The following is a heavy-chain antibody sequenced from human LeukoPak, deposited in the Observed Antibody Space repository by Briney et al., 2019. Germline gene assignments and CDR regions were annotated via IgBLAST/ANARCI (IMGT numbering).Heavy chain of an antibody. Sequence: PGGSLRLSCAASGFTFSSYGMHWVRQAPGKGLEWVAVISYDGSNKYYADSVKGRFTISRDNSKNTLYLQMNSLRAEDTAVYYCAKDESRYSSSSYFDYWGQGTLVTVSS. CDR2: ISYDGSNK. J-gene: IGHJ4*02. CDR3: AKDESRYSSSSYFDY. V-gene: IGHV3-30*18. CDR1: GFTFSSYG. D-gene: IGHD6-6*01.